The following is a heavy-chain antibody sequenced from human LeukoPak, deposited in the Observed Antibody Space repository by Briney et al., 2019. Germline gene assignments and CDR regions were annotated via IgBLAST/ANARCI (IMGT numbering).Heavy chain of an antibody. CDR1: GGSIISSNW. J-gene: IGHJ4*02. CDR3: ARSEARAGTFSFDY. V-gene: IGHV4-4*02. Sequence: PSETLSLTCAVSGGSIISSNWWSWVRQPPGKGLEWIGEIYHSGSTNYNPSLKSRVTISVDKSKNQFSLKLSSVTAADTAVYYCARSEARAGTFSFDYWGQGTLVTVSS. D-gene: IGHD6-13*01. CDR2: IYHSGST.